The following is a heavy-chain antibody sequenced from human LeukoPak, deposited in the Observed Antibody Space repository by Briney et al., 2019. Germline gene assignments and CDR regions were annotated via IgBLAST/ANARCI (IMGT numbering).Heavy chain of an antibody. Sequence: WASVKVSCKASGYTFTGYYMHWVRQAPGQGLEWMGWINPNSGGTNYAQKFQGRVTMTRDTSISTAYMELSRLRSDDTAVYYCARRYTMVRGAVDYYYGMDVWGQGTTVSVSS. J-gene: IGHJ6*02. CDR3: ARRYTMVRGAVDYYYGMDV. CDR1: GYTFTGYY. V-gene: IGHV1-2*02. CDR2: INPNSGGT. D-gene: IGHD3-10*01.